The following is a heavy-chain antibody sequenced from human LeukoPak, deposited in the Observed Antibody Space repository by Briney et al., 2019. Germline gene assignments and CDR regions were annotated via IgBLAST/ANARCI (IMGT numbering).Heavy chain of an antibody. J-gene: IGHJ4*02. CDR1: GGTFSSYA. Sequence: ASVKVSCKASGGTFSSYAISWVRQAPGQGLEWMGGVIPIFGTAKYAQKLQGTVTITADKSTSTAYMELSRLRSEDTAVYYCARGPLLYFDWLLPPGGFDYWGQGTLVTVSS. V-gene: IGHV1-69*06. D-gene: IGHD3-9*01. CDR2: VIPIFGTA. CDR3: ARGPLLYFDWLLPPGGFDY.